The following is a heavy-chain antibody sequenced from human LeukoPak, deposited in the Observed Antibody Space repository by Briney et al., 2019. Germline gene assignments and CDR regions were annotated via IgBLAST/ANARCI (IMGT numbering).Heavy chain of an antibody. Sequence: GGSLRLSCTASGFTFSSYTTTWIRQAPGKGLEWVSSISDNNRYVYYADSLRGRFTISRDNAKTSLYLQMNSLSAEDTAVYYCATVPGDFWGQGTLVAVSS. V-gene: IGHV3-21*01. CDR1: GFTFSSYT. CDR3: ATVPGDF. J-gene: IGHJ4*02. CDR2: ISDNNRYV.